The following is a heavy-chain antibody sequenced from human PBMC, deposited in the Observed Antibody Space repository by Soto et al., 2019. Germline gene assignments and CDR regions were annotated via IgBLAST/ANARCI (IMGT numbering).Heavy chain of an antibody. CDR3: ARGRRMQYRSSSKFDP. Sequence: SETLSLTCTVSGGSVSSGSYYWSWIRQPPGKGLEWIGYVDYSGSTNYNPSLKSRLTISVGTSKKQFSLKLTSVTAADTAVYYCARGRRMQYRSSSKFDPWGQGTLVTVSS. D-gene: IGHD6-6*01. CDR2: VDYSGST. V-gene: IGHV4-61*01. CDR1: GGSVSSGSYY. J-gene: IGHJ5*02.